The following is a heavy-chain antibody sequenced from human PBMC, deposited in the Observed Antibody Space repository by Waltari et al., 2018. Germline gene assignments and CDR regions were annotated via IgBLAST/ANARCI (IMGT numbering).Heavy chain of an antibody. J-gene: IGHJ3*02. CDR3: ARDRVYYYDSSGFGAGAFDI. CDR1: GGSISSSSYY. V-gene: IGHV4-39*07. D-gene: IGHD3-22*01. Sequence: QLQLQESGPGLVKPSETLSLTCTVSGGSISSSSYYWGWIRQPPGKWLEWIGSIYYSGTTYYNPSLKSRVTISVDTSKNQFSLKLSSVTAADTAVYYCARDRVYYYDSSGFGAGAFDIWGQGTMVTVSS. CDR2: IYYSGTT.